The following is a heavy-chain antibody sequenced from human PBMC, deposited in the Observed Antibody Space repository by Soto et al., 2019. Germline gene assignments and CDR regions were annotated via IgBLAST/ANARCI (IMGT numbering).Heavy chain of an antibody. Sequence: GGSLRLSCAASGFTFSNYALHWVRQAPGKGLEWVAVISDDGSNKYYADNVKGRFTISRDNSKNTLYLQMNSLRAEDTAVYYCARDRFASSWSYFDYWGQGTPVTVAA. CDR3: ARDRFASSWSYFDY. CDR1: GFTFSNYA. J-gene: IGHJ4*02. D-gene: IGHD6-13*01. CDR2: ISDDGSNK. V-gene: IGHV3-30-3*01.